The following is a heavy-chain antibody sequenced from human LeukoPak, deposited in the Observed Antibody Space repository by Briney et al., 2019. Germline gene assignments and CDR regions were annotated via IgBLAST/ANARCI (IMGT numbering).Heavy chain of an antibody. Sequence: GGTLRLSCAASGFTFSSYGMSWVRQAPGKGLEWVSAISGSGGSTYYADSVKGRFTISRDNSKNTLYLQMNSLRAEDTAVYYCAKDLLYYDSSGSYFDYWGQGTLVTVSS. CDR3: AKDLLYYDSSGSYFDY. D-gene: IGHD3-22*01. V-gene: IGHV3-23*01. J-gene: IGHJ4*02. CDR2: ISGSGGST. CDR1: GFTFSSYG.